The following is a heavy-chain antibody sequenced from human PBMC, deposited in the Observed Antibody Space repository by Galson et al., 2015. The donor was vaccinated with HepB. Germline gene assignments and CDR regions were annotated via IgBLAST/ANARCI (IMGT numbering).Heavy chain of an antibody. D-gene: IGHD6-6*01. Sequence: SLRLSCAASGFTFSDAWMSWVRQAPGKGLEWVGRITSTSGDGSIGYATPVKGRFTISRDDSKNTVYLHMNSLKTEDTAVYYCTLIRVAARRWDFGYWGQGTLVTVSS. CDR3: TLIRVAARRWDFGY. J-gene: IGHJ4*02. CDR2: ITSTSGDGSI. CDR1: GFTFSDAW. V-gene: IGHV3-15*01.